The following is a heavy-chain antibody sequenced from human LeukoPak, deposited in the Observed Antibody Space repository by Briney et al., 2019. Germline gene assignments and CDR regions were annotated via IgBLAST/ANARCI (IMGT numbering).Heavy chain of an antibody. D-gene: IGHD2-2*01. CDR3: ASADCSSTSCYPPAQGVYYYYYMDV. J-gene: IGHJ6*03. CDR1: GYTFTSCD. Sequence: GASVKVSCKASGYTFTSCDINWVRQATGQGLEWMGWMDPNSGDTGYAQKFQGRVTITRNTSISTAYMELSSLRSEDTPAYYCASADCSSTSCYPPAQGVYYYYYMDVWGKGTTVTVSS. V-gene: IGHV1-8*03. CDR2: MDPNSGDT.